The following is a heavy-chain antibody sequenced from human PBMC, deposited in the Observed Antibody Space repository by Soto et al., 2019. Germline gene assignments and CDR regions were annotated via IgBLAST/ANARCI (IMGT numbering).Heavy chain of an antibody. CDR3: ARDLGGYNSIAAY. CDR2: ISAYNGNT. Sequence: ASVKVSCKASGYTFTSHGITWVRQAPGQGLEWMGWISAYNGNTDYTQNLQGRITMTTDTSTSTAYMELRSLRSDDTAVYYCARDLGGYNSIAAYWGQGAVVTVSS. D-gene: IGHD5-12*01. CDR1: GYTFTSHG. J-gene: IGHJ4*02. V-gene: IGHV1-18*01.